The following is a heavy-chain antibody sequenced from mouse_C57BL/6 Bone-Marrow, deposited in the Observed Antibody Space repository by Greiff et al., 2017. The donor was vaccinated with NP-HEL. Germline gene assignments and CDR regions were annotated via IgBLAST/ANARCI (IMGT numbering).Heavy chain of an antibody. Sequence: ESGPGLVKPSQSLSLTCSVTGYSITSGYYWNWIRQFPGNKLEWMGYISYDGSNNYNPSLKNRISITRDTSKNQFFLKLNSVTTEDTATYYCARDDYDYPGYWGQGTTLTVSS. CDR2: ISYDGSN. V-gene: IGHV3-6*01. D-gene: IGHD2-4*01. CDR1: GYSITSGYY. CDR3: ARDDYDYPGY. J-gene: IGHJ2*01.